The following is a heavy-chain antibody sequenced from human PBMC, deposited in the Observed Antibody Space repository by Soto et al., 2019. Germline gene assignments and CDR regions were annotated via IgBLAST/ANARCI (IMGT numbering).Heavy chain of an antibody. CDR2: IKQDGSEK. D-gene: IGHD3-22*01. J-gene: IGHJ3*01. V-gene: IGHV3-7*04. CDR1: GFTFSSYW. CDR3: ARGDYFDSSGPFSDAFDV. Sequence: PGGSLRLSCAASGFTFSSYWMSWVRQAPGKGLEWVANIKQDGSEKYYVDSVKGRFTISRDNAKNSLYLQMNSLRAEDTAVYYCARGDYFDSSGPFSDAFDVWGQGTMVTV.